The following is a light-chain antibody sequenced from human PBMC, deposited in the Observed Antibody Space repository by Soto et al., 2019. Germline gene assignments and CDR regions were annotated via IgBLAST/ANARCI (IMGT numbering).Light chain of an antibody. CDR2: STN. Sequence: QTVVTQEPSFSVSPGGTVTLTCGLSSGSVSISYYPSWYQQTPGQAPRTLIYSTNTRSSGVPDRFSGSIVGNKAALTITGAQADDESDYYCVLYMGSGISVFGGGTKLTVL. J-gene: IGLJ3*02. CDR3: VLYMGSGISV. V-gene: IGLV8-61*01. CDR1: SGSVSISYY.